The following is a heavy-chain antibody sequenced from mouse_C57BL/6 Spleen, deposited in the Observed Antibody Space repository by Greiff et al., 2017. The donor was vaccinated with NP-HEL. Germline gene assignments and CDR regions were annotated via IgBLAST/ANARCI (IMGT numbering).Heavy chain of an antibody. Sequence: QVQLQQPGAELVMPGASVKLSCKASGYTFTSYWMHWVKQRPGQGLEWIGEIDPSDSYTNYNQKFKGKSTLTVDKSSSTAYMQLSSLTSEDSAVYYCARWGNWDENFDYWGQGTTLTVSS. CDR2: IDPSDSYT. D-gene: IGHD4-1*01. CDR3: ARWGNWDENFDY. J-gene: IGHJ2*01. V-gene: IGHV1-69*01. CDR1: GYTFTSYW.